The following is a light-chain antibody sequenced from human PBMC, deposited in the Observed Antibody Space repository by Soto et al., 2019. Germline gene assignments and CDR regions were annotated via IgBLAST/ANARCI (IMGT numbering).Light chain of an antibody. V-gene: IGKV3-11*01. J-gene: IGKJ1*01. CDR3: QQRSNRPWT. CDR2: DAS. CDR1: QSVSSY. Sequence: EIVLTQSPATLSLSPGERATLSCRASQSVSSYLAWYQQKPGQAPRLLIYDASNRATGIPARFSGSGSGTDFTLTIFSLEPEDFAVYYCQQRSNRPWTFGQGTKV.